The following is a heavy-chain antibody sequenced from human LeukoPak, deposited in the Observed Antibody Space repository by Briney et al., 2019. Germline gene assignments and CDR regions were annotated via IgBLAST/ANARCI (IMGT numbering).Heavy chain of an antibody. J-gene: IGHJ4*02. Sequence: GGSLRLSCVASGFPFSSYWMTWVRQAPGKGLEWVAVISYDGSNKYYADSVKGRFTISRDNSKNTLYLQMNSLRAEDTAVYYCAKVTDSGSYSYHFDYWGQGTLVTVSS. D-gene: IGHD1-26*01. CDR2: ISYDGSNK. CDR3: AKVTDSGSYSYHFDY. CDR1: GFPFSSYW. V-gene: IGHV3-30*18.